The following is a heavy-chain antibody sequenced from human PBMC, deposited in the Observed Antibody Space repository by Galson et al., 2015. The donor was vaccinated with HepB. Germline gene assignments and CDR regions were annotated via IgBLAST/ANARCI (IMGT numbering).Heavy chain of an antibody. J-gene: IGHJ6*02. Sequence: LRLSCAASGFRFNIYDMNWVRPAPGKGLEWVSGITNSGGRTYYAEPGKGRFTISRDNSKNTVFLQMSSLRAEDTAIYYCAKGAYMSSYSLYGMDAWGQGTTVIVSS. CDR3: AKGAYMSSYSLYGMDA. CDR1: GFRFNIYD. D-gene: IGHD6-6*01. CDR2: ITNSGGRT. V-gene: IGHV3-23*01.